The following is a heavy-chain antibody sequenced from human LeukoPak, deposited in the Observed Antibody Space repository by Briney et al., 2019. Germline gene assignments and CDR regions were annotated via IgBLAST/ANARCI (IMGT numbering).Heavy chain of an antibody. J-gene: IGHJ4*02. CDR1: GGTFSSYA. D-gene: IGHD2-2*01. Sequence: SVKVSCKASGGTFSSYAISWVQQAPGQGLEWMGRIIPILGIANYAQKFQGRVTITADKSTSTAYMELSSLRSEDTAVYYCARGGHCSSTSCSYSGFDYWGQGTLVTVSS. CDR3: ARGGHCSSTSCSYSGFDY. CDR2: IIPILGIA. V-gene: IGHV1-69*04.